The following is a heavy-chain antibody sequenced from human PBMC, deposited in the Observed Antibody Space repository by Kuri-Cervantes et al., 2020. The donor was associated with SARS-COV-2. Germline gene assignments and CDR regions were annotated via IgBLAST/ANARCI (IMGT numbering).Heavy chain of an antibody. J-gene: IGHJ4*02. D-gene: IGHD2-21*01. CDR3: ARDRVGVHDC. Sequence: GGSLRLSCAASGFTFSSYAMHWVRQAPGKGLEWVSVISSDGINTYYADSVQGRFTISRDTSRNTLYLRMNSLRTEDTAIYYCARDRVGVHDCWGQGTLVTVSS. V-gene: IGHV3-30-3*01. CDR1: GFTFSSYA. CDR2: ISSDGINT.